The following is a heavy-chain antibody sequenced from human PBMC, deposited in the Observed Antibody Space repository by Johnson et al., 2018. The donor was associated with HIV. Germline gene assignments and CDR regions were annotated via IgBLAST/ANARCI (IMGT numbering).Heavy chain of an antibody. CDR3: ARDQLGSKFELSFYAFDM. CDR2: LSWNSNTI. CDR1: GFTFSSYW. D-gene: IGHD3-16*02. J-gene: IGHJ3*02. Sequence: LVESGGGLVQPGGSLRVSCAASGFTFSSYWMNWVRQTPGKGPEWISGLSWNSNTIGYADSVKGRFTISRDNAKGYLYLQMDSLRPEDTAFYYCARDQLGSKFELSFYAFDMWGQGTMVTVSS. V-gene: IGHV3-9*01.